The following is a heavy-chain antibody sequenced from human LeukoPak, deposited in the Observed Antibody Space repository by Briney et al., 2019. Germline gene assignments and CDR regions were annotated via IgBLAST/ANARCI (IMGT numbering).Heavy chain of an antibody. Sequence: PSQTLSLTCTVSGGSISSGSYYWSWIRQPAGKGLEWIGRMSISGSTNYNPSLNSRVTISVDTSKNQFSLKLSSVTAADTAVYYCAAYPLWSAGAYWGQGTLVTVSS. V-gene: IGHV4-61*02. D-gene: IGHD2-21*01. CDR3: AAYPLWSAGAY. CDR1: GGSISSGSYY. CDR2: MSISGST. J-gene: IGHJ4*02.